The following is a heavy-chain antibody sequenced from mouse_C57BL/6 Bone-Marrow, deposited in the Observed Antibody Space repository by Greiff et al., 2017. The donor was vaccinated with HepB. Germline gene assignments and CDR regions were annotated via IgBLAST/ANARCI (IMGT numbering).Heavy chain of an antibody. CDR3: ARFDDYDGDYFDY. V-gene: IGHV1-82*01. J-gene: IGHJ2*01. D-gene: IGHD2-4*01. CDR2: IYPGDGDT. Sequence: QVQLKESGPELVKPGASVKISCKASGYAFSSSWMNWVKQRPGKGLEWIGRIYPGDGDTNYNGKFKGKATLTADKSSSTAYMQLSSLTSEDSAVYFCARFDDYDGDYFDYWGQGTTLTVSS. CDR1: GYAFSSSW.